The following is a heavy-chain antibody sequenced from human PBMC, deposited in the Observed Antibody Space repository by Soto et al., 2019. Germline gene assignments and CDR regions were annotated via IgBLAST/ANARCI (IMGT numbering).Heavy chain of an antibody. CDR1: GFTFSNYA. CDR2: ISGSGGST. J-gene: IGHJ4*02. Sequence: PGGSLRLSCAASGFTFSNYAMSWVRQAPGKGLEWVSAISGSGGSTYYADSVKGRFTISRDNSKNTLYLQMNSLRAEDTAVYYCAKAEGRYCSGGSCLYGYWGQGTLVTVSS. CDR3: AKAEGRYCSGGSCLYGY. D-gene: IGHD2-15*01. V-gene: IGHV3-23*01.